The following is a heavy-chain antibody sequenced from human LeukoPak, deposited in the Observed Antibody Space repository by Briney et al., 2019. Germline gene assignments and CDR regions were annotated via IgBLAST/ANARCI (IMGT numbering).Heavy chain of an antibody. CDR2: ISWDGGST. J-gene: IGHJ4*02. V-gene: IGHV3-43*01. CDR3: AKDSDRYYDFWSGYSNFDY. CDR1: GFTFDDYT. D-gene: IGHD3-3*01. Sequence: PGGSLRLSCAASGFTFDDYTMHWVRQAPGKGLEWVSLISWDGGSTYYADSVKGRFTISRDNSKNSLYLQMNSLRTEDTALYYCAKDSDRYYDFWSGYSNFDYWGQGTLVTVSS.